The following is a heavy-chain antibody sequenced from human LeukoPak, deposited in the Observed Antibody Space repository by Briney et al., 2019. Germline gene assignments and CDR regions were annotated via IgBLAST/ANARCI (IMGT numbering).Heavy chain of an antibody. V-gene: IGHV3-11*03. Sequence: PGGSLSLSCAACGFTFSDYYMTWIRQAPGKGREWVSCISGRSSYTNYADSVKGRFTISRDNAKNSLYLEINSLRADDTAVYFCARQTRSVDPLTYWGPGTLVTVSS. CDR2: ISGRSSYT. D-gene: IGHD4-23*01. CDR1: GFTFSDYY. J-gene: IGHJ4*02. CDR3: ARQTRSVDPLTY.